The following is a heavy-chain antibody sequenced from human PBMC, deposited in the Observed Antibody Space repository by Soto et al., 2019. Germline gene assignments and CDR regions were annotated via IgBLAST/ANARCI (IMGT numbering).Heavy chain of an antibody. CDR1: GGSLSGGDYS. D-gene: IGHD3-3*01. CDR3: ARVFLNFWHFFDY. CDR2: IYHSGST. Sequence: QLQLQESGSGVLKPSETLSLTCTVSGGSLSGGDYSWSWIRQPPGKGLEWIGYIYHSGSTYYNPSLRSRVTISVDRSKNLLSLRLSSVTAADTAVYYCARVFLNFWHFFDYWGQGSLVTVSS. J-gene: IGHJ4*02. V-gene: IGHV4-30-2*01.